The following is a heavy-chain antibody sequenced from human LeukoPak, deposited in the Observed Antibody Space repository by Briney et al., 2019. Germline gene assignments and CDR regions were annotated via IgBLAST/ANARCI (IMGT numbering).Heavy chain of an antibody. CDR2: IYSDGTT. CDR1: GFSVSNNF. Sequence: PGGSLRLSCAASGFSVSNNFMTWVRQAPGKGLEWVSVIYSDGTTYYADSVTGRFTISRDNAKNTLYLQMNNLRVEDTAVYYCARDPPPATGTQTGDCWGQGTLVTVSS. D-gene: IGHD6-13*01. J-gene: IGHJ4*02. V-gene: IGHV3-53*01. CDR3: ARDPPPATGTQTGDC.